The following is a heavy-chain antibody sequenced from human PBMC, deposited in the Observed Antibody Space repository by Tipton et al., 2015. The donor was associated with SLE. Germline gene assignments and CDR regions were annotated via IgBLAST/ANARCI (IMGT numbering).Heavy chain of an antibody. CDR3: ARGSYDYDSRGSYAA. CDR2: ITHSGGT. J-gene: IGHJ5*02. D-gene: IGHD3-22*01. V-gene: IGHV4-34*01. Sequence: TLSLTCAVFGGSFSGNYWIWIRQPPGKGLEWIGEITHSGGTNVNPSLESRVTVSKDTSKNQFSLRLSSVTAADTAVYYCARGSYDYDSRGSYAAWGQGTLVIVSS. CDR1: GGSFSGNY.